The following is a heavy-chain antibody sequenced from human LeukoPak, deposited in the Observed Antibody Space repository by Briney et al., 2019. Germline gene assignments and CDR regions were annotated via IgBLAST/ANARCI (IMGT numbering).Heavy chain of an antibody. Sequence: GRSLRLSCAASGFSFSAYGVHWVRQAPGKGLEWVAVIWYDGSSKDYADSVKGRFTLSRDNSKNTLYLQMNSLTVEGTAVYYCARSQSSSLIDYWGQGTLVTVSS. CDR2: IWYDGSSK. V-gene: IGHV3-33*01. J-gene: IGHJ4*02. CDR1: GFSFSAYG. CDR3: ARSQSSSLIDY. D-gene: IGHD6-13*01.